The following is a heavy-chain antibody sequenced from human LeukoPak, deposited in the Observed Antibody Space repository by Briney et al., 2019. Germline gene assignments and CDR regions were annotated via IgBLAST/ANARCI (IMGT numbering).Heavy chain of an antibody. D-gene: IGHD3-22*01. J-gene: IGHJ5*02. Sequence: SETLSLTCTVSGGSISSGNYYWGWIRQPAGKGLEWIGRIYTSGSTNYNPSLKSRVTILVDTSKNQFSLKLSSVTAADTAVYYCARGLYYDSRGYYYGWFDPWGQGTLVTVSS. CDR3: ARGLYYDSRGYYYGWFDP. CDR1: GGSISSGNYY. V-gene: IGHV4-61*02. CDR2: IYTSGST.